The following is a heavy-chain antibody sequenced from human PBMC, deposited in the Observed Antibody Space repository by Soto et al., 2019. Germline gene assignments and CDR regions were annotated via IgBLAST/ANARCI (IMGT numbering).Heavy chain of an antibody. J-gene: IGHJ4*02. V-gene: IGHV1-69*02. CDR3: ARGGYSYGATLDY. CDR2: IIPILGIA. Sequence: QVQLVQSGAEVKKPGSSVKVSCKASGGTFSSYTIRWVRQAPGQGLEWMGRIIPILGIANYAQKFQGRVTITADKSTSTAYMELSSLRSEDTAVYYCARGGYSYGATLDYWGQGTLVTVSS. CDR1: GGTFSSYT. D-gene: IGHD5-18*01.